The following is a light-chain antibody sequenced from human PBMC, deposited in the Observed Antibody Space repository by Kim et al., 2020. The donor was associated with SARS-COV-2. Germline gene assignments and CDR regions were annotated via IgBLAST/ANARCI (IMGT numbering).Light chain of an antibody. CDR1: QSVGTN. CDR3: QQYNNWPLT. J-gene: IGKJ4*01. V-gene: IGKV3-15*01. Sequence: VSPGERATLSRRASQSVGTNLAWYQQKPGQAPRLLISGTSTRAAGIPTRFSGSGSGTEFTLTISSLQSEDFAIYYCQQYNNWPLTFGGGTKVDIK. CDR2: GTS.